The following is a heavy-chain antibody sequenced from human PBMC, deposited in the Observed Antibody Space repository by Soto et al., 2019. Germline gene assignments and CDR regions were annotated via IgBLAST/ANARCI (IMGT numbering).Heavy chain of an antibody. CDR2: INHSGST. Sequence: PSATLSLTCAVYGGSFSGYYWSWIRPPPGKGLEWIGEINHSGSTNYNPSLKSRVTISVDTSKNQFSLKLSSVTAADTAVYYCARVTHTITGAFDIWGQGTMVTVSS. V-gene: IGHV4-34*01. J-gene: IGHJ3*02. D-gene: IGHD3-10*01. CDR3: ARVTHTITGAFDI. CDR1: GGSFSGYY.